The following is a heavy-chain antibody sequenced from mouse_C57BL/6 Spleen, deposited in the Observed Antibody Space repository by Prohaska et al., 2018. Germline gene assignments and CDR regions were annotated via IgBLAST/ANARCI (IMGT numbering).Heavy chain of an antibody. CDR1: YG. V-gene: IGHV2-2*01. CDR3: ARKGYGYDWYFDV. Sequence: YGVHWVRQSPGKGLEWLGVIWSGGSTDYNAAFISRLSISKDNSKSQVFFKMNSLQADDTAIYYCARKGYGYDWYFDVWGTGTTVTVSS. D-gene: IGHD2-2*01. CDR2: IWSGGST. J-gene: IGHJ1*03.